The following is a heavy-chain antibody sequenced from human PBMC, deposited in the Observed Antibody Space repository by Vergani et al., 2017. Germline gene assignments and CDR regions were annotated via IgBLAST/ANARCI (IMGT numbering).Heavy chain of an antibody. CDR1: GFTFSSYA. CDR2: ISGSGGST. D-gene: IGHD5-24*01. Sequence: EVQLLESGGGLVQPGGSLRLSCAASGFTFSSYAMSWVRQAPGKGLEWVSAISGSGGSTYYADSVKGRFTISRDNSKNTLYLQMNSLRAEDTAVYYCAKGYRGKMATNNWFDAWGQGTLVTVSS. CDR3: AKGYRGKMATNNWFDA. J-gene: IGHJ5*02. V-gene: IGHV3-23*01.